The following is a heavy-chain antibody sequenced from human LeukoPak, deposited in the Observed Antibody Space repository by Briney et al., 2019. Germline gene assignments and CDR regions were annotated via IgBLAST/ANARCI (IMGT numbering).Heavy chain of an antibody. CDR2: IYYSGST. D-gene: IGHD2-21*02. Sequence: PSETLSLTCTVSGGSISSSSYYWGWIRQPPGKGLEWIGSIYYSGSTYYNPSLKSRVTISVDTSKNQFSLKLSSVTAADTAVYYCARDPPQQRWGPPDYWGQGTLVTVSS. J-gene: IGHJ4*02. CDR1: GGSISSSSYY. CDR3: ARDPPQQRWGPPDY. V-gene: IGHV4-39*07.